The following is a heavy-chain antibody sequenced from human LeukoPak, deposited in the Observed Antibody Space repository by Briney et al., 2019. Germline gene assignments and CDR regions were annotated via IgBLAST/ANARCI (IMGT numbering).Heavy chain of an antibody. V-gene: IGHV3-64D*06. CDR2: ISGNGVS. J-gene: IGHJ1*01. CDR1: GFTFSIAD. Sequence: GGSLRLSCSASGFTFSIADMHWVRQAPGKGLQYVSVISGNGVSSYADSVKGRFIISRDNSKNTVYLQMSRLRAEDTAVYYCVGDGRDGYNKYFYHWGQGTLVTVSS. D-gene: IGHD5-24*01. CDR3: VGDGRDGYNKYFYH.